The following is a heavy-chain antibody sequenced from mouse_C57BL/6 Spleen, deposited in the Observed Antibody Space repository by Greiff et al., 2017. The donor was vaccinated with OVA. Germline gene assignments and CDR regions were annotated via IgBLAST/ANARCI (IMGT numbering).Heavy chain of an antibody. D-gene: IGHD4-1*01. J-gene: IGHJ4*01. CDR3: ARANWEDYYAMDY. CDR2: IWRGGST. Sequence: QVQLQQSGPGLVQPSQSLSITCTVSGFSLTSYGVHWVRQSPGKGLEWLGVIWRGGSTDYNAAFMSRLSITKDNSKSQVFFKMNSLQADDTAIYYCARANWEDYYAMDYWGQGTSVTVSS. CDR1: GFSLTSYG. V-gene: IGHV2-5*01.